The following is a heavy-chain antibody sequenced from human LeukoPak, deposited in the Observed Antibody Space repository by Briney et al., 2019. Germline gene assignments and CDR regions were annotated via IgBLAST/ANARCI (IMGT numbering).Heavy chain of an antibody. Sequence: SETLSLTCGVSGGSVINTNWWTWVRQPPGKGLEWIGEVHLDGRTNYNPSLESRLTISVDTSKNQFTLKLISVTAADTAMYYCARRNDFDIWGPGTMVTVSS. CDR2: VHLDGRT. CDR3: ARRNDFDI. J-gene: IGHJ3*02. V-gene: IGHV4-4*02. CDR1: GGSVINTNW.